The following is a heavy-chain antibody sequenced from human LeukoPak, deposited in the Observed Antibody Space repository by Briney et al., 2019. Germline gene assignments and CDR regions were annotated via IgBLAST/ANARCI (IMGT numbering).Heavy chain of an antibody. CDR2: ISSSSIYI. V-gene: IGHV3-21*01. D-gene: IGHD2-2*01. CDR3: ARSLYCSSTSCDYIDY. Sequence: GGSLRLSCAASGFTFSSYSMNWVRQAPGKGLEWVSSISSSSIYIYYADSVKGRFTISRDNAKNSLYLQMNSLRAEDTAVYYCARSLYCSSTSCDYIDYWGQGTLVTVSS. J-gene: IGHJ4*02. CDR1: GFTFSSYS.